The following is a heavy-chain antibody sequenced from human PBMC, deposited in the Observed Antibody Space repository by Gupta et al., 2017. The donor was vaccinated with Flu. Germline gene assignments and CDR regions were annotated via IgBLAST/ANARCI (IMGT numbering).Heavy chain of an antibody. J-gene: IGHJ4*02. D-gene: IGHD3-22*01. Sequence: SSYGMSWVRQAPGKGLEWVSHISGGSGRTYYADSVKGRFTISRDNSRNTLDLQMSGLRAEDTAMYYCAKEIDYASSNFDYWGQGTLVTVSS. CDR2: ISGGSGRT. V-gene: IGHV3-23*01. CDR1: SSYG. CDR3: AKEIDYASSNFDY.